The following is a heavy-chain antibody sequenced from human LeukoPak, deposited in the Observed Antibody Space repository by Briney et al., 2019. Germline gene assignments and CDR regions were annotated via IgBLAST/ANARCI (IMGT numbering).Heavy chain of an antibody. CDR2: ISDSGSVT. Sequence: GGSLRLSCAGSGFPFSSYEMNWLRQAPGKGLEWVSAISDSGSVTAYADSVRGRFTISRDNSKNTLILQMDSLRADDTAVYYCAKRSGSGTYSFEYWGQGTLVTVSS. J-gene: IGHJ4*02. V-gene: IGHV3-23*01. CDR3: AKRSGSGTYSFEY. D-gene: IGHD3-10*01. CDR1: GFPFSSYE.